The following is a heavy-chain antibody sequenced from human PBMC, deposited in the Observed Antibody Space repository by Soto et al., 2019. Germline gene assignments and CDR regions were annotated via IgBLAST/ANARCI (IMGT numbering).Heavy chain of an antibody. J-gene: IGHJ6*02. V-gene: IGHV3-53*01. CDR1: GFSVSSNY. Sequence: PGGSLRLSCAASGFSVSSNYMSWVRQAPGKGLEWVSVIYSGGSTYYADSVKGRFTISRDNSKNTLYLQMNSLRAEDTAVYYCARGGPDSSSWNSPYYYYGMDVWGQGTTVTVSS. D-gene: IGHD6-13*01. CDR2: IYSGGST. CDR3: ARGGPDSSSWNSPYYYYGMDV.